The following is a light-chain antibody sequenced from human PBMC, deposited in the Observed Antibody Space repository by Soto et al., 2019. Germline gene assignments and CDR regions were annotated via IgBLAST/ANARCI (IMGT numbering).Light chain of an antibody. V-gene: IGKV1-39*01. CDR2: AAS. CDR1: QSISSY. J-gene: IGKJ4*01. Sequence: DIQMTQSPSSLSASVGDRVTITCRASQSISSYLNWYQQKPGKAPKLLIYAASRLQSGVPSRFSGSGSGTHFTLTISSLQPEDFAIYYCQQSYSTPQFTFGGGTKVEIK. CDR3: QQSYSTPQFT.